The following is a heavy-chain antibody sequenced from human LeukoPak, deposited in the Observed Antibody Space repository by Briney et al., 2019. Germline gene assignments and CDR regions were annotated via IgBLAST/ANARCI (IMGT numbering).Heavy chain of an antibody. V-gene: IGHV1-2*02. CDR2: INPNSGGT. CDR1: GYTFTGYY. Sequence: ASVKVSCKASGYTFTGYYMHWVRQAPGQGLEWMGWINPNSGGTNYAQKFQGRVTMTRNTSISTAYMELSSLRSEDTAVYYCARTAMVVERKFDYWGQGTLVTVSS. J-gene: IGHJ4*02. CDR3: ARTAMVVERKFDY. D-gene: IGHD2-15*01.